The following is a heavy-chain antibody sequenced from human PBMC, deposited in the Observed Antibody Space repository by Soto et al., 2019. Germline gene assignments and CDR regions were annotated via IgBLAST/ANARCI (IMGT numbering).Heavy chain of an antibody. V-gene: IGHV1-18*01. J-gene: IGHJ6*02. Sequence: SLKIYCKAPEDSITRYYINWVRQDTGQGLDWMGWISAYNGNTNYAQKLQGRVTMTTDTSTSTAYMELRSLRSDDTAVYYCARQPSIAARRGYYYYGMDVWGQGTMVTGSS. CDR3: ARQPSIAARRGYYYYGMDV. CDR1: EDSITRYY. CDR2: ISAYNGNT. D-gene: IGHD6-6*01.